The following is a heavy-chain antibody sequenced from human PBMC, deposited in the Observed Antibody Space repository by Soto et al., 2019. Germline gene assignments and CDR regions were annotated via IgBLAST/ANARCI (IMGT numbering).Heavy chain of an antibody. CDR1: GYTFTSYY. Sequence: QVQLVQSGAEVKKPGASVKDSCKASGYTFTSYYMHWVRQAPGQGLEWKGIINPSGDRTSYAQQFQGSVTMTRDTSRTPVYVALSSRRSEDTAVYYWARARDYGDHNWYFDLWGRGTLVTVSS. V-gene: IGHV1-46*03. D-gene: IGHD4-17*01. CDR3: ARARDYGDHNWYFDL. J-gene: IGHJ2*01. CDR2: INPSGDRT.